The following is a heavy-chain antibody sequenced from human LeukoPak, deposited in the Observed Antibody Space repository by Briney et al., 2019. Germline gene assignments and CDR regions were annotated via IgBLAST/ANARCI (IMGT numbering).Heavy chain of an antibody. CDR1: GGTFSSYA. CDR2: IIPIFGTA. J-gene: IGHJ4*02. V-gene: IGHV1-69*05. Sequence: SVKVSCKASGGTFSSYAISWVRQAPGQGLEWMGGIIPIFGTANYAQKFQGRVTITTDESTSTAYMELSSLRSEDTAVYYCARGSPHYDFWSGYSYYFDYWGQGTLVTVSS. D-gene: IGHD3-3*01. CDR3: ARGSPHYDFWSGYSYYFDY.